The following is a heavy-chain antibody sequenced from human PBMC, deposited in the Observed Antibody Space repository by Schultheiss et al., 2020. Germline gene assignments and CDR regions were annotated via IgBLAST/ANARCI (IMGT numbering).Heavy chain of an antibody. V-gene: IGHV4-59*12. Sequence: SETLSLTCAVSGASISSYYWSWIRQPPGKGLEWIGYIYYSGSTNYNPSLKSRVTISVDKSKNQFSLKLSSVTAADTAVYYCARGTATYYFDYWGQGTLVTVYS. J-gene: IGHJ4*02. D-gene: IGHD1-26*01. CDR3: ARGTATYYFDY. CDR1: GASISSYY. CDR2: IYYSGST.